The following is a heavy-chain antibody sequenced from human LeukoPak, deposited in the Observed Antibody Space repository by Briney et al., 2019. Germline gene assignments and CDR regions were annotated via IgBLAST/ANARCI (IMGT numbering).Heavy chain of an antibody. CDR3: AKDGLDCSSTSCYRAAPYYFDY. CDR2: ISGSGGST. Sequence: GGSLRLSCAASGFAFSSYAMSWVRQAPGKGLEWVSAISGSGGSTYYADSVKGRFTISKDNSKNTLYLQMNSLRAEDTAVYYCAKDGLDCSSTSCYRAAPYYFDYWGQGTLVTVSS. CDR1: GFAFSSYA. J-gene: IGHJ4*02. D-gene: IGHD2-2*02. V-gene: IGHV3-23*01.